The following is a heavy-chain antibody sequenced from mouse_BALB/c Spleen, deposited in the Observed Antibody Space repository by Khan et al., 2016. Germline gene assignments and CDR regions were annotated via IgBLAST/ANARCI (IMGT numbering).Heavy chain of an antibody. D-gene: IGHD1-1*01. V-gene: IGHV2-9*02. Sequence: VQLVESGPGLVAPSQSLSITCTVFGFSLSNYGVHWVRQPPGKGLEWLGVIWAGGSTNYNSALMSRLSISKDKSKSQVFLKMNSLQTDDTATYYCARDEVFYGSSFADWYFDVWGAGTTVTVSS. CDR3: ARDEVFYGSSFADWYFDV. J-gene: IGHJ1*01. CDR2: IWAGGST. CDR1: GFSLSNYG.